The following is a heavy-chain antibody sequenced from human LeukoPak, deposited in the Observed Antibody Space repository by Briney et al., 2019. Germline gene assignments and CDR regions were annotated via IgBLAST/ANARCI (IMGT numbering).Heavy chain of an antibody. Sequence: GGSLRLSCAGSGFTVSSTYMSWVRQAPGKGLEWGSIIYSGGSTYYADSVKGRFTISRDSAKNTLYLQMNSLRAEDTAVYYCARTAGGSWTSWLDYWGQGTLVTVSS. CDR3: ARTAGGSWTSWLDY. D-gene: IGHD2-2*01. CDR2: IYSGGST. V-gene: IGHV3-66*01. J-gene: IGHJ4*02. CDR1: GFTVSSTY.